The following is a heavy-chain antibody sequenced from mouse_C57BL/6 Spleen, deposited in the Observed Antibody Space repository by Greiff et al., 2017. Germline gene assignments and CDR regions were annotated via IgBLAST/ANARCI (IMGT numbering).Heavy chain of an antibody. V-gene: IGHV14-3*01. D-gene: IGHD2-5*01. CDR3: ASPPSYYSNFDWYFDD. CDR2: IDPANGHN. CDR1: GFHIKNTY. Sequence: VQLQQSVAELVRPGASVKLSCTASGFHIKNTYMHWVKQRPEQGLEWIGRIDPANGHNQYAPKFQGKATITADTSSNTAYRQLSSLTTEDTAIYYCASPPSYYSNFDWYFDDWGTGTTVTVSS. J-gene: IGHJ1*03.